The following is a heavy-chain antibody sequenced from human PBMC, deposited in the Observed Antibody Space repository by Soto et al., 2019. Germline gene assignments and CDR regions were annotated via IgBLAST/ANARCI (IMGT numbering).Heavy chain of an antibody. V-gene: IGHV4-59*01. Sequence: PSETLSLTCSVSSDSISSYYWTWIRQPPGKGLEWLGFVHYNGNTNYNPSLKSRVTMSLDTSKNHFSLRLSSVTAADTAVYYCARELGSSGWPFDFWGQGILVTVSS. J-gene: IGHJ4*02. CDR3: ARELGSSGWPFDF. CDR2: VHYNGNT. CDR1: SDSISSYY. D-gene: IGHD6-19*01.